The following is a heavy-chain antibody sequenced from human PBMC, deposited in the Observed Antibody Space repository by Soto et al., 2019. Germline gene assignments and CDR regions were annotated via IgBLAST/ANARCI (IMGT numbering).Heavy chain of an antibody. CDR1: GFTFSSNG. J-gene: IGHJ5*02. CDR3: ARWVGGSMYDNRGKYES. Sequence: QVQLVESGGGVVQPGRSLRLTCAGSGFTFSSNGMHWVRQAPGKGLEWVALVSYDGSKKYYADSVKGRFTTSRDNSENTLYLQMIGLSAQDTSVYYCARWVGGSMYDNRGKYESWSQGTLVTVSS. CDR2: VSYDGSKK. V-gene: IGHV3-30*03. D-gene: IGHD3-22*01.